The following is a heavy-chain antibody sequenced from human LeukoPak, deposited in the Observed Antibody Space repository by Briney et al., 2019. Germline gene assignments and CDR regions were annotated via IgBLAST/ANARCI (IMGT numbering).Heavy chain of an antibody. CDR3: ARFGTSSSRFFDQ. CDR2: IYASGST. Sequence: PSETLSLTCTVSGGSISSYYWSWIRQPAGKGLEWIGRIYASGSTNYNPSLKSRVTMSVDTSKNQFSLKLNSVTAADTAVYYCARFGTSSSRFFDQWGQGTLVTVSS. CDR1: GGSISSYY. V-gene: IGHV4-4*07. D-gene: IGHD6-6*01. J-gene: IGHJ4*02.